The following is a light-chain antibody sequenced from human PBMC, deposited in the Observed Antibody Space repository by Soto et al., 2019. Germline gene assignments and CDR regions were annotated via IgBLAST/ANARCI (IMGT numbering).Light chain of an antibody. CDR2: AVS. CDR3: QNYNSAPRT. CDR1: QGISTY. V-gene: IGKV1-27*01. Sequence: DLQLTQSPSSLSASVGDRITITCRASQGISTYLAWYQQKPGKVPKFLIFAVSTLHSGVPSRFSGSGSGTDFTLTISSLQPEDVATYYCQNYNSAPRTFGQGTKVEIK. J-gene: IGKJ1*01.